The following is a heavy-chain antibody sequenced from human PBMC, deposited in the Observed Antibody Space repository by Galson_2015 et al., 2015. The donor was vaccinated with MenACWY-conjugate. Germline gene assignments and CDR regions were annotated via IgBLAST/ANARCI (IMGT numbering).Heavy chain of an antibody. Sequence: SLRLSCAASGFTLSSYSMNWVRQAPGKGLEWVSYISSSSSSIYYADSVKGRFTISRDNAKNSLYLQMNSLRAEDTAVYYCARARGNSYGYELDYWGQGTLVTVSS. CDR3: ARARGNSYGYELDY. CDR1: GFTLSSYS. J-gene: IGHJ4*02. D-gene: IGHD5-18*01. CDR2: ISSSSSSI. V-gene: IGHV3-48*04.